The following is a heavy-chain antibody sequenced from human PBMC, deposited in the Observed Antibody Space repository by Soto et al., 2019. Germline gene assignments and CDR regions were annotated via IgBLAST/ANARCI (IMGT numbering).Heavy chain of an antibody. V-gene: IGHV6-1*01. CDR2: TYYRSQWYY. CDR3: ARWAHESHYFAY. J-gene: IGHJ4*02. CDR1: GDSVSSNSVA. Sequence: QVQLQQSGPGLVKPSQTLSLTCAISGDSVSSNSVAWNWIRQSPSRGLEWLGRTYYRSQWYYEYAVSVKSRMTINLDTSKNQFSLQLNSVTPEDTAVYYCARWAHESHYFAYWGQGTLVTVSS.